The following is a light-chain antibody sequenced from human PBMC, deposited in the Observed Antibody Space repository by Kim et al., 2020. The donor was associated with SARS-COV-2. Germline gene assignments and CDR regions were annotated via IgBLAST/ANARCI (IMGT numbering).Light chain of an antibody. CDR3: QAANTLPYT. V-gene: IGKV1-12*01. Sequence: DIQMTQSPSSVSASVGDSVTITCRASQDINTWLAWYQQKPGEAPKLLIYDASILQSGVPLRFSGSGSGTEFTLAITSLQPDDFATYFCQAANTLPYTFGQGTKWRS. CDR1: QDINTW. CDR2: DAS. J-gene: IGKJ2*01.